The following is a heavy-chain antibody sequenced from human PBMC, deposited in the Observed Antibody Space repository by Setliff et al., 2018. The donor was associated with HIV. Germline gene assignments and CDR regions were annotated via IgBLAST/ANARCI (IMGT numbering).Heavy chain of an antibody. J-gene: IGHJ4*02. D-gene: IGHD5-18*01. V-gene: IGHV4-59*11. CDR2: IYYSGST. CDR3: ARGGYSWSFDY. Sequence: TSETLSLTCTVSGGSISSHYWSWIRQPPGKGLEWIGSIYYSGSTNYNPSLKSRVTISVDTSKNQFSLKLNSVTTADTAVYYCARGGYSWSFDYWGQGTLVTVSS. CDR1: GGSISSHY.